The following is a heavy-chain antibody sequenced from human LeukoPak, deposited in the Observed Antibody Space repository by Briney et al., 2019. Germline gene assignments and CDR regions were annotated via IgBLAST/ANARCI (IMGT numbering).Heavy chain of an antibody. CDR3: ARDLAMYSPDLDY. V-gene: IGHV1-2*02. J-gene: IGHJ4*02. D-gene: IGHD1-26*01. Sequence: GASVKVSCTASGYTFTDYYLHWVRQAPGHGLEWMGWINPKTGVTKYAQHFQGRVTMTSDTSIITAYMEISRLRSDDTAEFYCARDLAMYSPDLDYWGQGTLVTVSS. CDR2: INPKTGVT. CDR1: GYTFTDYY.